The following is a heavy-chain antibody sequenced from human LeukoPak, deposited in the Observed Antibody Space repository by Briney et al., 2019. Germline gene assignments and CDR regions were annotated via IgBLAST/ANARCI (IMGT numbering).Heavy chain of an antibody. J-gene: IGHJ4*02. Sequence: SETLSLTCTVSGGSISSYYWSWIRQPAGKGLEWIGRIYTSGSTNYNPSLKSRVTMSVDTSKNQSSLKLSSVTAADTAVYYCARGGIQLWPYYFDYWGQGTLVTVSS. D-gene: IGHD5-18*01. CDR1: GGSISSYY. CDR3: ARGGIQLWPYYFDY. CDR2: IYTSGST. V-gene: IGHV4-4*07.